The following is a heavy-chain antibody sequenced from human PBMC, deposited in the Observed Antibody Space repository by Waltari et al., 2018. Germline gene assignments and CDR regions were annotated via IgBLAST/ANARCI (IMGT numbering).Heavy chain of an antibody. CDR1: GCTFSSYA. J-gene: IGHJ6*02. CDR2: IIPSFGTA. Sequence: QVQLVQSGAEVKKPGSSVKVSCKASGCTFSSYAISWVRQAPGQGLEWMGGIIPSFGTANDAQKFQGRVTITADESTSTAYMELSSLRSEDTAVYYCARPIQGYCSGGSCYGDGMDVWGQGTTVTVSS. D-gene: IGHD2-15*01. CDR3: ARPIQGYCSGGSCYGDGMDV. V-gene: IGHV1-69*13.